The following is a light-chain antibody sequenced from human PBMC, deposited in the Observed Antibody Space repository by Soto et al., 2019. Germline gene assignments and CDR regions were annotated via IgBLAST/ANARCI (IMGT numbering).Light chain of an antibody. CDR2: KDS. CDR1: VLAKKY. Sequence: YELTPPASVSVSPGQTARITCSGDVLAKKYARWFQQKPGQAPVLVIYKDSERPSGIPERFSGSSSLTTVTLNISGAQVEDEADYYCYSAADNIEVFGGGTTLTVL. V-gene: IGLV3-27*01. CDR3: YSAADNIEV. J-gene: IGLJ3*02.